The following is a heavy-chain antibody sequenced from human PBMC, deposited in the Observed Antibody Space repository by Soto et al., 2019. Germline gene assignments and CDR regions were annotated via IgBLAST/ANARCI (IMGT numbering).Heavy chain of an antibody. CDR2: ISGSGGST. Sequence: EVQLLESGGGLVQPGGCLRPSCAASGFTFSSYAMSWVRQAPGKGLEWVSAISGSGGSTYYADSVKGRFTISRDNSKNTLYLQMNSLRAEDTAVYYCAKAPRGGLAGLWWGQGTLVTVSS. CDR1: GFTFSSYA. J-gene: IGHJ4*02. V-gene: IGHV3-23*01. D-gene: IGHD2-21*01. CDR3: AKAPRGGLAGLW.